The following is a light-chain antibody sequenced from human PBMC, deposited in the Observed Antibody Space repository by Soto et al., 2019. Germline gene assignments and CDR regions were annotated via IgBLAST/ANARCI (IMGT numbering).Light chain of an antibody. Sequence: QSVLTQPPSVSGAPGQRVTISRTGSGSNIGAGYDVHWYQHLPGTAPKLLIYTNINRPSGVPDRFSASKSGTSASLAITGLQAGDEADYYCQSYDSSLSGVVFGGGTKVTVL. CDR3: QSYDSSLSGVV. V-gene: IGLV1-40*01. CDR1: GSNIGAGYD. CDR2: TNI. J-gene: IGLJ2*01.